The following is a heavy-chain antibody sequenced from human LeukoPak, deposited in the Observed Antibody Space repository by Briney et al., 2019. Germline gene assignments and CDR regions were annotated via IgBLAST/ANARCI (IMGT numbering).Heavy chain of an antibody. J-gene: IGHJ6*03. CDR3: ARGWYCSGGSCYSSKDV. D-gene: IGHD2-15*01. CDR1: GGSISSGSYY. CDR2: IYTSGST. V-gene: IGHV4-61*02. Sequence: PSETLSLTCTVSGGSISSGSYYWSWIRQPAGKGLEWIGRIYTSGSTNYNPSLKSRVTISVDTSKNQFSLKLSSVTAADTAAYYCARGWYCSGGSCYSSKDVWGKGTTVTV.